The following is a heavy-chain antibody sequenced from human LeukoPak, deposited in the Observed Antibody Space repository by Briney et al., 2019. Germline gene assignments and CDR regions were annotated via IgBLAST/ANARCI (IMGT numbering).Heavy chain of an antibody. Sequence: PGGSLRLSCAASGFTFSSYGMHWVRQAPGKGLEWVAVISYDGSNKYYADSVKGRFTISRDNSKNTLYLQMNSLRAEDTAVYYCAKSSTVTQYYYGMDVWGQGTTVTVSS. CDR1: GFTFSSYG. CDR2: ISYDGSNK. CDR3: AKSSTVTQYYYGMDV. V-gene: IGHV3-30*18. J-gene: IGHJ6*02. D-gene: IGHD4-17*01.